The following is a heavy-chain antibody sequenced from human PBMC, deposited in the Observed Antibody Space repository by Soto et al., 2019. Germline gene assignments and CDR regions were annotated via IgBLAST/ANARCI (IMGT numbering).Heavy chain of an antibody. V-gene: IGHV4-34*01. J-gene: IGHJ5*02. CDR2: INHSGST. D-gene: IGHD4-17*01. CDR1: GGSFSGYY. Sequence: SETLSLTCAVYGGSFSGYYWSWIRQPPGKGLEWIGEINHSGSTNYNPSLKSRVTISVDTSKNQFSLKLSSVTAADTAVYYCARGYYGDYESYWFDPWGQGTLVTVSS. CDR3: ARGYYGDYESYWFDP.